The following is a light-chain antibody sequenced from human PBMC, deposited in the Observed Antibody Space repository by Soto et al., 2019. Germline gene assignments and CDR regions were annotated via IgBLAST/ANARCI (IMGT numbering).Light chain of an antibody. V-gene: IGKV1-5*03. CDR2: QAS. CDR1: QSISRW. CDR3: QHYNGFSWT. Sequence: DIHITHSPPTLSSFFAARVTITCRASQSISRWLAWFQQKPGKAPKILIYQASTLETGVPSRFSGSGSGTEFTLTISSLQPDDFATYYCQHYNGFSWTFGQGTKVDIK. J-gene: IGKJ1*01.